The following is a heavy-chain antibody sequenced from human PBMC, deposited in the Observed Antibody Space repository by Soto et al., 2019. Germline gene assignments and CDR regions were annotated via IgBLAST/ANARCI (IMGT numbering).Heavy chain of an antibody. V-gene: IGHV3-21*01. CDR1: GFTFSSYS. CDR3: ATDQLYLLNSDY. Sequence: EVQVVESGGGLVKPGGSLRLSCAASGFTFSSYSMKWVRQAPGKGLEWVSTISSSSSYIYYADSVKGRFTISRDNAKNSLYLQMNSLRTDDTAVYYCATDQLYLLNSDYWGQGTLVTVSS. J-gene: IGHJ4*02. D-gene: IGHD1-7*01. CDR2: ISSSSSYI.